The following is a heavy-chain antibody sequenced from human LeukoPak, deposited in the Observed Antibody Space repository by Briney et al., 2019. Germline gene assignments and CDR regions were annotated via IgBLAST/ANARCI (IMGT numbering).Heavy chain of an antibody. D-gene: IGHD1-1*01. CDR3: AREYPDNGDGWGY. Sequence: GGSLRLSCAASGFTFSSYEMNWVRQAPGKGLEWFSYISGSGSTIFYADSVKGRFTISRDNAKNSLYLQMNSLRVEDTAVYYCAREYPDNGDGWGYWGQGTLVTVSS. CDR1: GFTFSSYE. J-gene: IGHJ4*02. CDR2: ISGSGSTI. V-gene: IGHV3-48*03.